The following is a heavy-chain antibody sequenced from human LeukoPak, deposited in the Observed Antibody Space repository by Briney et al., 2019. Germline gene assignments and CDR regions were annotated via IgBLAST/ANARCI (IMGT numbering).Heavy chain of an antibody. CDR2: LLNDGVT. D-gene: IGHD6-6*01. V-gene: IGHV4-59*02. Sequence: SETLSLTCAVSGASVSGNYWSWIRQSPERGLEWIGHLLNDGVTDYNPSLKSRVTILSDTSKNQFSLRLASVTAADTAIYYCAREGRGHEYSSSRGAFDIWGQGTMVTVSS. CDR1: GASVSGNY. CDR3: AREGRGHEYSSSRGAFDI. J-gene: IGHJ3*02.